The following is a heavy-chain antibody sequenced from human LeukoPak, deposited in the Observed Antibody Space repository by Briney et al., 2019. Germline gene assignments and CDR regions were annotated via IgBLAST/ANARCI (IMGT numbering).Heavy chain of an antibody. CDR3: ARDTVFPIAAAGGGNWFDP. Sequence: GGSLRLSCAASGFTFSSYAMHWVRQAPGKGLEWVAVISYDGSNKYYADSVKGRFTISRDNSKNTLYLQMNSLRAEDTAVYYCARDTVFPIAAAGGGNWFDPWGQGTLVTVSS. D-gene: IGHD6-13*01. V-gene: IGHV3-30-3*01. CDR1: GFTFSSYA. CDR2: ISYDGSNK. J-gene: IGHJ5*02.